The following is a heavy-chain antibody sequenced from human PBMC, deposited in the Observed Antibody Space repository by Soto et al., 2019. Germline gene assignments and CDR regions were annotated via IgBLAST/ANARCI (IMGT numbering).Heavy chain of an antibody. CDR2: INPSGGST. CDR3: ARVSLERDRYYQYYMDV. V-gene: IGHV1-46*02. D-gene: IGHD1-1*01. CDR1: GYTFNSYY. Sequence: ASVKVSCKASGYTFNSYYMHWVRQAPGQGLEWMGIINPSGGSTSYAQKFQGRVTMTRDTSTSTVYMELSSLRSEDTAVYYCARVSLERDRYYQYYMDVWGKGTTVTVSS. J-gene: IGHJ6*03.